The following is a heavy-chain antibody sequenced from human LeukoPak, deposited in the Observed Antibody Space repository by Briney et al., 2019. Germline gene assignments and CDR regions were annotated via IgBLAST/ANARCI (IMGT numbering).Heavy chain of an antibody. CDR1: GFTFSSHG. CDR3: AKGQAVAGTVLENYFDY. V-gene: IGHV3-23*01. J-gene: IGHJ4*02. Sequence: GGTLRLSCAASGFTFSSHGMSWVRQAPGKGLEWVSTISGSGDNTYYADSVKGRFTISRDNSKNTLYLQMNSLRAEDTAVYYCAKGQAVAGTVLENYFDYWGQGTLVTVSS. D-gene: IGHD6-19*01. CDR2: ISGSGDNT.